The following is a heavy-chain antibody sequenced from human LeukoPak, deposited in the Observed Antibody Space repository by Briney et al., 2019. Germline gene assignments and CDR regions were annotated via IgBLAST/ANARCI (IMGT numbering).Heavy chain of an antibody. CDR1: GGSFSGYY. D-gene: IGHD1-26*01. CDR3: ARGRGIVGVAAAPYGMDV. CDR2: INHSGST. V-gene: IGHV4-34*01. J-gene: IGHJ6*02. Sequence: SETLSLTCAVYGGSFSGYYWSWIRQPPGKGLEWIEEINHSGSTNYNPSLKSRVTISVDTSKNQFSLKLSSVTAADTAVYYCARGRGIVGVAAAPYGMDVWGQGTTVTVSS.